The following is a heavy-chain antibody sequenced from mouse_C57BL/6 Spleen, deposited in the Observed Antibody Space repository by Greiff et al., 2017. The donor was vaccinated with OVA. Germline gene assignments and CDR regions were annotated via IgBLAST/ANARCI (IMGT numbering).Heavy chain of an antibody. V-gene: IGHV1-22*01. Sequence: VQLQQSGPELVKPGASVKMSCKASGYTFTDYNMHWVKQSPGKSLEWIGYINPNNGGTSYNQKFKGQATLTVNKSSSTAYMELRSLTSEESAVYYCARATGSSYRYWYFDVWGTGTTGTVSS. CDR3: ARATGSSYRYWYFDV. CDR2: INPNNGGT. D-gene: IGHD1-1*01. CDR1: GYTFTDYN. J-gene: IGHJ1*03.